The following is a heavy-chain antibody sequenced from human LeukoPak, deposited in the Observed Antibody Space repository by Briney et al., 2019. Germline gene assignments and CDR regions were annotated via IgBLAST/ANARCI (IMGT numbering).Heavy chain of an antibody. CDR1: GGSFSGYY. Sequence: SETLSLTCAVYGGSFSGYYWSWIRQPPGKGLEWIGEINHSGSTNYNPSFKSRVTISVDTSKNQFSLKLSSVTAADKAVYYCARVGGSSWYYYYYYMDVWGKGTTVTVSS. D-gene: IGHD6-13*01. CDR3: ARVGGSSWYYYYYYMDV. V-gene: IGHV4-34*01. CDR2: INHSGST. J-gene: IGHJ6*03.